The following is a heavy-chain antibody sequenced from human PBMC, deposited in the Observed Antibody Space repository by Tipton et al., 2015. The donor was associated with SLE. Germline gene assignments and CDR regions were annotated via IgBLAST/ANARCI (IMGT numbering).Heavy chain of an antibody. CDR3: AISPEAVAGDAAFDI. D-gene: IGHD6-19*01. CDR2: INHSGSP. V-gene: IGHV4-39*07. Sequence: TLSLTCTLSGGSISSSSYYWSWIRQPPGKGLEWIGEINHSGSPNYNPSLKSRFTISVDTSKNQFSLKLSSVTAADTAVYYCAISPEAVAGDAAFDIWGQGTMVTVSS. J-gene: IGHJ3*02. CDR1: GGSISSSSYY.